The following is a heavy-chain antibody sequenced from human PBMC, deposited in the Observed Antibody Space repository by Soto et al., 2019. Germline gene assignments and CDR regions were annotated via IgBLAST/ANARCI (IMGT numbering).Heavy chain of an antibody. Sequence: QVHLVESGGGVVQPGRSLRLSCAASGFSFSSFGMHWVRQAPGKGLEWVAVVAYDGNIKYYADSVKGRFTISRDNSKNTLYLQMNSLRAEETAVYYLAKESEKYYYYFDYWGQGTLVTVSS. D-gene: IGHD1-26*01. CDR1: GFSFSSFG. J-gene: IGHJ4*02. V-gene: IGHV3-30*18. CDR2: VAYDGNIK. CDR3: AKESEKYYYYFDY.